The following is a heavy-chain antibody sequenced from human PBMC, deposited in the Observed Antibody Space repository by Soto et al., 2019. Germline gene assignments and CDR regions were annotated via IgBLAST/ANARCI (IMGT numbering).Heavy chain of an antibody. V-gene: IGHV4-61*01. Sequence: SETLSLTCTVSGGSVSSGTYYWNWFRQPPGKGLEWIGYITYSGSSNYNPSLRSRVTMSLSTSKNQLSLKLNSVTAADTAVYYCVRARGSATLHRFGYWGQGTLVT. CDR1: GGSVSSGTYY. D-gene: IGHD3-10*01. J-gene: IGHJ4*02. CDR2: ITYSGSS. CDR3: VRARGSATLHRFGY.